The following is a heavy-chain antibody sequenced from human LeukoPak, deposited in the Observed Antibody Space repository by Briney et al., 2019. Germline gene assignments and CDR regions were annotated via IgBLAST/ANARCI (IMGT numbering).Heavy chain of an antibody. J-gene: IGHJ4*02. V-gene: IGHV3-23*01. CDR3: AKVGPKWLHYYFDY. Sequence: GGSLRLSCAASGFTFSDYGMSWVRQAPGKGLEWVSTISDGGSITYYADSVKGRFTISRDNSRNTLFLQMSSLRAEDTAVYYCAKVGPKWLHYYFDYWGQGTLVTVSS. D-gene: IGHD3-22*01. CDR2: ISDGGSIT. CDR1: GFTFSDYG.